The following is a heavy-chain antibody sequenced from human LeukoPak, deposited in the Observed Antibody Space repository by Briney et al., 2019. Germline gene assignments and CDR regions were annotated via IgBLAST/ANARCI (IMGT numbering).Heavy chain of an antibody. CDR1: GFTFSSYW. D-gene: IGHD3-10*01. V-gene: IGHV3-7*03. CDR3: AFGDYYGSGSYMLGPFDY. CDR2: IKQDGSEK. Sequence: GGSLRLSCAASGFTFSSYWMSWVRQAPGKGLEWVANIKQDGSEKYYVDSVKGRFTISRDNAKNSLYLQMNSLRAEDTALYYCAFGDYYGSGSYMLGPFDYWGQGTLVTVSS. J-gene: IGHJ4*02.